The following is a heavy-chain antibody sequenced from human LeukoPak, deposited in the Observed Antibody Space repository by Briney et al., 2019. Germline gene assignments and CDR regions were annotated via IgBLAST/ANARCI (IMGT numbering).Heavy chain of an antibody. Sequence: SETLSLTCTVSGGSISSHYWSWIRQPPGKGLEWIGYIYYSGSTNYNPSLKSRVTISVDTSKNQFSLKLSSVTAADTAVYYCARRVQSEPYYYYYMDVWGKGTTVTVSS. J-gene: IGHJ6*03. D-gene: IGHD1-14*01. CDR2: IYYSGST. CDR3: ARRVQSEPYYYYYMDV. V-gene: IGHV4-59*11. CDR1: GGSISSHY.